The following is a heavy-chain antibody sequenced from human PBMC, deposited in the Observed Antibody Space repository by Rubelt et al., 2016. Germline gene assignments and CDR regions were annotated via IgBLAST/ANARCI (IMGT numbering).Heavy chain of an antibody. CDR1: GYTFTSYG. CDR3: ARDLGYGGNSEGY. D-gene: IGHD4-23*01. CDR2: ISAHPGNT. V-gene: IGHV1-18*01. J-gene: IGHJ4*02. Sequence: QVQLVQSGAEVKKPGASVKVSCKASGYTFTSYGISWVRQAPGPGLEWLGWISAHPGNTHTAQKLQRRLTITTDTSTSTADMERRSLGSDDTAVYYCARDLGYGGNSEGYWGQGTLVTVSS.